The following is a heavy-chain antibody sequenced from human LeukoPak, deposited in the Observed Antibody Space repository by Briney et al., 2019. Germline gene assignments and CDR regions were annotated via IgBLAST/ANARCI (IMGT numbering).Heavy chain of an antibody. J-gene: IGHJ4*02. D-gene: IGHD1-1*01. CDR1: GGSISSYN. CDR2: IHYGVSI. CDR3: ARWATGSRYFDY. V-gene: IGHV4-59*08. Sequence: SETLSLTCTDPGGSISSYNWSWIRHPPGKGHWCIWHIHYGVSINYNPVLKRRITISVDTSKTQFSHRLNSVTAADTAVYYCARWATGSRYFDYWGQGTLVTASS.